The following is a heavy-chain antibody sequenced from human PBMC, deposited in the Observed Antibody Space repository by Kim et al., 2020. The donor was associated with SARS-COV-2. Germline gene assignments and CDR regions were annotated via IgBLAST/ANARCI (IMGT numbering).Heavy chain of an antibody. Sequence: GGSLRLSCAASRFSFSTSHMTWVRQAPGKGLEWVSSISPRARNSYQADSVKGRFSISRDNAKNMLYLQMNSLRVEDSALYFCARADISGFPAHMDVWGKGTTVTVSS. J-gene: IGHJ6*03. CDR2: ISPRARNS. CDR3: ARADISGFPAHMDV. D-gene: IGHD3-3*02. CDR1: RFSFSTSH. V-gene: IGHV3-21*01.